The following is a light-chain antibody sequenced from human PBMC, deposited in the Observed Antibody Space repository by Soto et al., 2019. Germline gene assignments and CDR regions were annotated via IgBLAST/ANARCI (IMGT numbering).Light chain of an antibody. V-gene: IGLV2-11*01. CDR1: NSDVGGYNF. CDR2: AVS. J-gene: IGLJ3*02. CDR3: CSYTASDIWV. Sequence: QSALTQPRSVSGSPGQSVTISCTGTNSDVGGYNFVSWYQQLPGKAPKLMISAVSQRPSGVPDRFSGSKSGNTASLTISGLHADDEADYFCCSYTASDIWVFGGGTKVTVL.